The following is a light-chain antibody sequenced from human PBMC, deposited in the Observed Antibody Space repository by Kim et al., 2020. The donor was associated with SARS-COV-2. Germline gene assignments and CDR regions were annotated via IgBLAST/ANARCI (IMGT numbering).Light chain of an antibody. CDR1: QSVSRNY. CDR3: LQYGSSWM. V-gene: IGKV3-20*01. Sequence: IVLTQSPGTLSLSPGNTATLSCRASQSVSRNYVAWYQQKLGQAPRLLIHGASSRATDIPLRFSGSGSGTDFTLTITRLEPEDFAMYYCLQYGSSWMFGQGTKVDIK. CDR2: GAS. J-gene: IGKJ1*01.